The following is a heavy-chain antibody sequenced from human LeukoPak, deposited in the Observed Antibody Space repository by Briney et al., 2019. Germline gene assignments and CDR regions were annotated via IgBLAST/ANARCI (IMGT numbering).Heavy chain of an antibody. J-gene: IGHJ4*02. CDR3: ARDRRLRYFDWPSEDY. V-gene: IGHV1-2*02. D-gene: IGHD3-9*01. CDR1: GYTFTVYY. Sequence: GASVTVSCKASGYTFTVYYMHWVRQAPGQGLEWMGWINPNSGGTNYAQKFQGRVTMTRDTSISTAYMELSRLRSDDTAVYYCARDRRLRYFDWPSEDYWGQGTLVTVSS. CDR2: INPNSGGT.